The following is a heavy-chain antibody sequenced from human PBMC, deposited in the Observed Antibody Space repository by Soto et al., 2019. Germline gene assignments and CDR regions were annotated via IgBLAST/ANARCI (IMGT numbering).Heavy chain of an antibody. J-gene: IGHJ6*03. V-gene: IGHV4-59*01. CDR3: AREGHYGYYYYMDV. CDR2: IYYSGST. Sequence: SETLSLTCTVSGGSISSYYWSWTRQPPGKGLEWIGYIYYSGSTNYNPSLKSRVTISVDTSKNQFSLKLSSVTAADTAVYYCAREGHYGYYYYMDVWGKGTTVTVSS. D-gene: IGHD4-17*01. CDR1: GGSISSYY.